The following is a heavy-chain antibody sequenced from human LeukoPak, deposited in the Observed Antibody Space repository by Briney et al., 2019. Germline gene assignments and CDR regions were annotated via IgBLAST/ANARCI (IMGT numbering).Heavy chain of an antibody. J-gene: IGHJ6*03. Sequence: GASVKVSCKASGYTFTSYDINWVRHATGQGLEWMGCMNPNSGNTGYAQKFQGRVSVTRNTSISTAYMELSSLRSEDTVVYYRERAAYDILTGYYRYYYYYMDVWGKGTTVTISS. CDR2: MNPNSGNT. D-gene: IGHD3-9*01. CDR1: GYTFTSYD. CDR3: ERAAYDILTGYYRYYYYYMDV. V-gene: IGHV1-8*02.